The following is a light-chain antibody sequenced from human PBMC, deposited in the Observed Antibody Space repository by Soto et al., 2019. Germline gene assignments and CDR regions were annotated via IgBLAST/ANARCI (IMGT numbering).Light chain of an antibody. J-gene: IGLJ3*02. CDR3: CSYAGSYSV. CDR2: DVS. V-gene: IGLV2-11*01. CDR1: SSDVGGYNY. Sequence: QSALTQPRSVSGSPGQSVTISCTGTSSDVGGYNYVSWYQQHPGKAPKLMIYDVSKRPSGVPDRFSGSKSGNTASLTISGLQAEDEADYYCCSYAGSYSVFGGGTKRPS.